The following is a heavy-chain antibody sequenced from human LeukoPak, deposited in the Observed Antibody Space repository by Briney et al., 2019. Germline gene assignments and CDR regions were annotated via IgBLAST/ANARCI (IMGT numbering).Heavy chain of an antibody. D-gene: IGHD3-22*01. CDR2: IWYDGSNK. CDR3: ARASNYYDSSGSIAGGAFDI. V-gene: IGHV3-33*01. J-gene: IGHJ3*02. Sequence: GRSLRLSCAASGFTFSSYGMHWVRQAPGKGLEWVAVIWYDGSNKYYADSVKGRFTISRDNSKNTLYLQMNSLRAEDTAVYYCARASNYYDSSGSIAGGAFDIWGQGTMVTVSS. CDR1: GFTFSSYG.